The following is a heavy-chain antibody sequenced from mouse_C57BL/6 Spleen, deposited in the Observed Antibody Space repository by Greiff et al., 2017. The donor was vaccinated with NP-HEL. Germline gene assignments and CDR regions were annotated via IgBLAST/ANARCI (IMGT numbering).Heavy chain of an antibody. D-gene: IGHD1-1*01. CDR2: INPNNGGT. CDR3: APYYYGSSPWFAY. V-gene: IGHV1-26*01. J-gene: IGHJ3*01. CDR1: GYTFTDYY. Sequence: VQLQQSGPELVKPGASVKISCKASGYTFTDYYMNWVQQSHGKSLEWIGDINPNNGGTSYNQKLKGKATLTVDKSSSTDYMELRSLTSEDSAVYYCAPYYYGSSPWFAYWGQGTLVTVSA.